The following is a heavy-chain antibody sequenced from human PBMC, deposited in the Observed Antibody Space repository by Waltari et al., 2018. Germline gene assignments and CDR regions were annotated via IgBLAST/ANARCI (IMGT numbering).Heavy chain of an antibody. J-gene: IGHJ1*01. CDR3: VTDKGVVIAFQH. CDR1: GYTFTDFY. D-gene: IGHD2-21*01. CDR2: IDPEDGET. V-gene: IGHV1-69-2*01. Sequence: EVQLVQSGAEVKKPGATVKISCKTSGYTFTDFYIHWVQQAPGKGLEWMGRIDPEDGETIYAEKFQDRVTITADTSTDTAYMELSSLRSEDTAVYYCVTDKGVVIAFQHWGQGTVVTVSS.